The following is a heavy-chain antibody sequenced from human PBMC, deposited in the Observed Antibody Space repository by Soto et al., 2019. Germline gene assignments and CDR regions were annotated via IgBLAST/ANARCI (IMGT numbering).Heavy chain of an antibody. J-gene: IGHJ5*02. D-gene: IGHD6-6*01. V-gene: IGHV1-18*01. CDR3: ARKSSSSSWFDP. CDR2: ISTYNGYT. Sequence: QVQLVQSGAEVQKPAASVKVSCTASGYTFHTYGVTWVRQAPGQGLEWMGWISTYNGYTNYAQKLQGRVTMPTDPSTNTGYMELRSLRSDDTAVYSCARKSSSSSWFDPWGQGTLVTVSS. CDR1: GYTFHTYG.